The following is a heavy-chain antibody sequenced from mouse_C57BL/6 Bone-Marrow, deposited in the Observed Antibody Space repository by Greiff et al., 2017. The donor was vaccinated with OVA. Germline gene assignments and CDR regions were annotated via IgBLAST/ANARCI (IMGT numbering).Heavy chain of an antibody. J-gene: IGHJ2*01. CDR1: GYTFTDHY. Sequence: VMLVESGAEVVRPGASVKLSCKASGYTFTDHYINWVKQRPGQGLEWIARIYPGSGNTYYNEKFKGKATLTAEKSSNTAYMQLSSLTSEDSAVYFCARDDGYFFEYWGQGTTRTVSS. CDR2: IYPGSGNT. D-gene: IGHD2-3*01. V-gene: IGHV1-76*01. CDR3: ARDDGYFFEY.